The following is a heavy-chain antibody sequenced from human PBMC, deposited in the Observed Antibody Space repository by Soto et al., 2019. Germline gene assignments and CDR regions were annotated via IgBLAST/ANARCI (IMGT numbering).Heavy chain of an antibody. D-gene: IGHD3-22*01. J-gene: IGHJ4*02. Sequence: PGGSLRLSCAASGFTFNSYGMHWVRQAPGKGLEWVAVISYDGSNKYYADSVKGRFTISRDNSKNSLYLQMNSLRAEDTAVYYCARGHDSSGYYPSYWGQGTLVTVSS. CDR1: GFTFNSYG. V-gene: IGHV3-33*05. CDR3: ARGHDSSGYYPSY. CDR2: ISYDGSNK.